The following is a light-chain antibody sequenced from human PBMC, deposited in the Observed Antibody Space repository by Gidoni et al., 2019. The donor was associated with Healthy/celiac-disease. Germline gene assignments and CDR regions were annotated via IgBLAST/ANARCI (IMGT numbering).Light chain of an antibody. CDR2: LGS. CDR3: MQSLHTPRS. J-gene: IGKJ2*04. CDR1: QRLLLSNGYNY. V-gene: IGKV2-28*01. Sequence: DSVMTKYPLSMRVTPGEPASISCRSSQRLLLSNGYNYLDWYLQKPGQSPQLLIYLGSTRASGVPDRFSGSGSGTDFTLKISRVEAEDFGVYYCMQSLHTPRSFXQXTKLEIK.